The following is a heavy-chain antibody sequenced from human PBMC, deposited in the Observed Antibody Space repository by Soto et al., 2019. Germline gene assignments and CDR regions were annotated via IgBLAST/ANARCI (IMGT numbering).Heavy chain of an antibody. V-gene: IGHV4-39*01. CDR3: ARHILGFCSGGDCYPLGFFDS. CDR1: GDSFISSSSY. J-gene: IGHJ4*02. CDR2: VYYSGTT. D-gene: IGHD2-15*01. Sequence: SETLSLTCTVSGDSFISSSSYWGWIRQPPGKGLEWIGSVYYSGTTYSNPSLRSRVAISVDTSKNQFSLNLSSVTTTDTAVYYCARHILGFCSGGDCYPLGFFDSWGQGILVTVSS.